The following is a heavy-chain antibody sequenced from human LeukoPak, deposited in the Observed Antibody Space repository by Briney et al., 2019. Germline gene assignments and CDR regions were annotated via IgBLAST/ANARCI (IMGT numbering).Heavy chain of an antibody. J-gene: IGHJ4*02. V-gene: IGHV3-74*01. CDR1: GFSFSSSW. D-gene: IGHD5-18*01. Sequence: GGSLRLSCAASGFSFSSSWIHWVRQGPGKGLVSVSRIKGDGTSTTYADSVKGRFTISRDNAKNTLYLQMNSLRAEDTAIYYCARGLTALPRLTFDSRGQETQVTVSS. CDR3: ARGLTALPRLTFDS. CDR2: IKGDGTST.